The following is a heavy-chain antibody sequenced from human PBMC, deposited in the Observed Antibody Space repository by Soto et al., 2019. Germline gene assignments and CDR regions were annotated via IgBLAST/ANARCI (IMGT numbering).Heavy chain of an antibody. CDR2: IYYSGST. CDR1: GGSLSSYY. D-gene: IGHD4-17*01. J-gene: IGHJ4*02. CDR3: ARLGYGPRWYFDY. Sequence: SETLSLTCTVPGGSLSSYYWSWIRQPPGKGLEWIGYIYYSGSTNYNPSLKSRVTISVDTSKNQFSLNLRSVTAADTAVYYCARLGYGPRWYFDYWGQGTLVTVSS. V-gene: IGHV4-59*08.